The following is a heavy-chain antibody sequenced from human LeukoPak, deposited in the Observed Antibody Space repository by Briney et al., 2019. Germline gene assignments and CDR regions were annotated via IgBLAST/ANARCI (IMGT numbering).Heavy chain of an antibody. J-gene: IGHJ5*02. D-gene: IGHD1-26*01. CDR1: GFTFSSYA. CDR2: ISGSGGST. Sequence: GGSLRLSCAASGFTFSSYAMSWVRQAPGKGLEWVSAISGSGGSTYYVDSVKGRFTISRDNSKNTLYLQMNSLRAEDTAVYYCAKDTGGSYPRSWFDPWGQGTLVTVSS. CDR3: AKDTGGSYPRSWFDP. V-gene: IGHV3-23*01.